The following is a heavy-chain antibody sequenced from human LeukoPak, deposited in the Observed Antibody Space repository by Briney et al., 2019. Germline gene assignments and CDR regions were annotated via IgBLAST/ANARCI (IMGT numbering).Heavy chain of an antibody. D-gene: IGHD6-13*01. V-gene: IGHV4-59*08. J-gene: IGHJ4*02. Sequence: SETLSLTCAVSGGSINSYYWSWIRRTPGKGLEWIGDSYYSGSTNYNPSLKSRVTISVDTSKNQFSLKLSSVTAADTAVYYCARHTDIAALSSLNYWGQGTLVTVSS. CDR3: ARHTDIAALSSLNY. CDR1: GGSINSYY. CDR2: SYYSGST.